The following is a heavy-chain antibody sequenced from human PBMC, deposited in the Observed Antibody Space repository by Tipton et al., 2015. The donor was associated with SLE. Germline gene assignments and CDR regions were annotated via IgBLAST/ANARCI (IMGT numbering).Heavy chain of an antibody. Sequence: TLSLTCAVSGGSISNSNWWSWVRQPPGKGLEWIGEISHRGSTNYNPSLKSRVTISVDKSKNQFSLKLSSVTAADTAVYYCARRHYSGPFDSWGQGTLVTVSS. CDR3: ARRHYSGPFDS. V-gene: IGHV4-4*02. CDR1: GGSISNSNW. D-gene: IGHD5-12*01. J-gene: IGHJ4*02. CDR2: ISHRGST.